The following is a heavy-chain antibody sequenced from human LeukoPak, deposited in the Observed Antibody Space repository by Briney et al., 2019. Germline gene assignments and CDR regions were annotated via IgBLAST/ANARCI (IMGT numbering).Heavy chain of an antibody. D-gene: IGHD3-3*01. Sequence: PSETLSLTCTVSGGSISSSSSYWGWIRQPPGKRLEWIGHIYYSGSTNYNPSLKSRVTISVDTSKNQFSLKLSSVTAADTAVYYCASRSSIWSGYQDTLYYFDSWGQGTLVTVSS. J-gene: IGHJ4*02. CDR1: GGSISSSSSY. CDR3: ASRSSIWSGYQDTLYYFDS. CDR2: IYYSGST. V-gene: IGHV4-61*05.